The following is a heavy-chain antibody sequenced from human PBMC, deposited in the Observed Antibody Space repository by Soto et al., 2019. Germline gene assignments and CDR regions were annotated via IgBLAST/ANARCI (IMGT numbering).Heavy chain of an antibody. Sequence: GGFLRLSCAASGFTVSNNYMTWVRQAPGKGLEWVAVIQDGGSISYADSVSDRFTISRDNSKNTVFLEMNNLRPEDMAVYFCARGEGSGSNALGHWGQGTLVNVSS. J-gene: IGHJ4*02. V-gene: IGHV3-66*01. CDR2: IQDGGSI. D-gene: IGHD3-16*01. CDR1: GFTVSNNY. CDR3: ARGEGSGSNALGH.